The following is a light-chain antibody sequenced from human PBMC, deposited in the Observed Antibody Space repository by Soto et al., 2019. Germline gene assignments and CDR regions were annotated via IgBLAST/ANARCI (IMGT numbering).Light chain of an antibody. CDR2: KAS. J-gene: IGKJ1*01. CDR1: HNINTW. V-gene: IGKV1-5*03. Sequence: IQMTQSPSTLSASVGDRVTISCLASHNINTWLAWYQQKPGEAPKLLINKASTLQSGVPSRFSGSGSGTELTLTISSLQPEDFATYFCQQCNNSPWKVGKGTKVDI. CDR3: QQCNNSPWK.